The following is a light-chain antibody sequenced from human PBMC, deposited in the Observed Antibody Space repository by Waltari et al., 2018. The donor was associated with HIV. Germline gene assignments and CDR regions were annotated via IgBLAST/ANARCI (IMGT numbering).Light chain of an antibody. Sequence: QSVLTQPPSVSGAPGQRVTISCTGSSSNIGAGYDVHWYQQLPGTAPKPLLYGNSNRPSGVPDRFSGSKSGTSASLAITGLQAEDEADYYCQSYDSRLSGFVIFGGGSKLTVL. CDR1: SSNIGAGYD. V-gene: IGLV1-40*01. J-gene: IGLJ2*01. CDR3: QSYDSRLSGFVI. CDR2: GNS.